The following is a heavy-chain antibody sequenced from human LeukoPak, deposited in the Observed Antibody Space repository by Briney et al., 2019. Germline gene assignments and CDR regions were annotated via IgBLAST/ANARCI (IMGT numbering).Heavy chain of an antibody. J-gene: IGHJ4*02. V-gene: IGHV4-61*02. CDR1: GGSISSGSYY. CDR3: ARRSLITFGGVIGY. Sequence: PSETLSLTCTVSGGSISSGSYYWSWIRQPAGKGLEWIGRIYTSGSTKYNPSLKSRVTISVDTSKNQFSLKLSSVTAADTAVYYCARRSLITFGGVIGYWGQGTLVTVSS. D-gene: IGHD3-16*02. CDR2: IYTSGST.